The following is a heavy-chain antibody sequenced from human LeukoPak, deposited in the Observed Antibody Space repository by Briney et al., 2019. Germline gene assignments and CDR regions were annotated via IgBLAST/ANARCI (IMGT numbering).Heavy chain of an antibody. D-gene: IGHD5-12*01. CDR1: GYTFTNHP. CDR2: INPNSGDT. J-gene: IGHJ4*02. Sequence: VASVKVSCKASGYTFTNHPMHWVQQAPGQGLEWMGWINPNSGDTNYVQKFQGRVTMTRDPSISTAYMELSGLRADDTAVYYCARERYTAYGNFDYWGQGTQVTVSS. V-gene: IGHV1-2*02. CDR3: ARERYTAYGNFDY.